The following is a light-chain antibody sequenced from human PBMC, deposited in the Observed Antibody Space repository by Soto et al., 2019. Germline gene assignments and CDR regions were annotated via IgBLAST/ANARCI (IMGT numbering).Light chain of an antibody. Sequence: EIVLTQSPGTLSLSPGERATLSCRASQRVSSNYLAWYQRKPGQAPRLLIYGASSRAIDIPNRFSGSGSGTDFTLNITRLEPEDFAVYYCQQYGSSPPTFGQGTQVEI. CDR2: GAS. V-gene: IGKV3-20*01. CDR3: QQYGSSPPT. CDR1: QRVSSNY. J-gene: IGKJ1*01.